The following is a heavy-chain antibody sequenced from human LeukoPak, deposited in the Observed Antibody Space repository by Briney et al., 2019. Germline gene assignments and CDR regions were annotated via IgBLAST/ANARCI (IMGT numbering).Heavy chain of an antibody. CDR1: GFTFNTYP. CDR3: AKTTVGYSSGRYPGWPADC. CDR2: ICGSGGCT. J-gene: IGHJ4*02. V-gene: IGHV3-23*01. D-gene: IGHD6-19*01. Sequence: GGSLRLSCEASGFTFNTYPIYWVRQAPGKGLEWVSGICGSGGCTYYADSVKGRFTISRDNSKNTVYLQMNSLTADDTAVYYCAKTTVGYSSGRYPGWPADCWGQGTLVTVSS.